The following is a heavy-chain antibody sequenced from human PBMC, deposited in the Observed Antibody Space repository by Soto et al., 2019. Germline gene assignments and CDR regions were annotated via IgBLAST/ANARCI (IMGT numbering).Heavy chain of an antibody. V-gene: IGHV4-30-2*01. CDR3: ARDNLHYFGY. J-gene: IGHJ4*02. Sequence: SETLSLTCAVSGVSISSGGHSWSWIRQPPGKGLEWIGYIYHSGSTYYNPSLKSRVTISVDRSKNQFSLKLSSVTAADTAVYYCARDNLHYFGYWGQGTLVTVSS. CDR1: GVSISSGGHS. CDR2: IYHSGST.